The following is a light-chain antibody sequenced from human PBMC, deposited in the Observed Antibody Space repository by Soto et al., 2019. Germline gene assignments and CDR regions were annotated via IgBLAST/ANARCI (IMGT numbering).Light chain of an antibody. Sequence: EIVLTQSPGTLSLSPGERATLSCRASQSVSSTYLAWYQQKPGQAPRLLMYGASSRATGIPDRFSGSGSGTHFTLTISRLEPEDLAVNYCQQYGSSPPTFGQGTKLEIQ. CDR1: QSVSSTY. CDR2: GAS. V-gene: IGKV3-20*01. CDR3: QQYGSSPPT. J-gene: IGKJ2*01.